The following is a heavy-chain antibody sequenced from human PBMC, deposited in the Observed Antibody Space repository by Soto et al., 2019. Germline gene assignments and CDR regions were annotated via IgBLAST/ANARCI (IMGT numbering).Heavy chain of an antibody. CDR2: ISAYNGNT. V-gene: IGHV1-18*01. Sequence: ASVKFSFKASVYTFTSYGISWLRHAPGQGLEWMGLISAYNGNTYYADSVKGRSTISRDNSENTLYMQMSSLRPEDTAVYYCAKDRGPRYFYYGMDVWGQGTTVTVSS. CDR1: VYTFTSYG. CDR3: AKDRGPRYFYYGMDV. J-gene: IGHJ6*02.